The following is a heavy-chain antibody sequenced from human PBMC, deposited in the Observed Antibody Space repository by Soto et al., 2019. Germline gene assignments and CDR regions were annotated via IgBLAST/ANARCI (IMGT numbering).Heavy chain of an antibody. V-gene: IGHV1-8*01. CDR3: ARGGWLGPHMDV. D-gene: IGHD5-12*01. CDR1: GYSFTSYD. Sequence: QVQLVQSGAEAKKTGASLKVSCKASGYSFTSYDMYWVRQVPGQGPEWIGWMNPNSAHTGYAQKSQARITMSREMSTRTGSMELSSLTSEYTAVYYCARGGWLGPHMDVWGTGTTITVSS. CDR2: MNPNSAHT. J-gene: IGHJ6*03.